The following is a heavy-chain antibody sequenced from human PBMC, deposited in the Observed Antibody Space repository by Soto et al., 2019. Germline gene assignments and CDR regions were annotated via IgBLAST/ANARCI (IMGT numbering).Heavy chain of an antibody. J-gene: IGHJ3*02. V-gene: IGHV3-74*01. Sequence: AQLLESGGGFVQPGGSLRLSCAGSGFSFSSHWMHWVRQAPGKGLVWVSRMKGDGSTANYADSVKGRLTISRDNARNTXYLQMNSLRVDDTAVYXCAXXIPGHYGFDIWGQGTMVTVSS. CDR3: AXXIPGHYGFDI. CDR1: GFSFSSHW. D-gene: IGHD3-10*01. CDR2: MKGDGSTA.